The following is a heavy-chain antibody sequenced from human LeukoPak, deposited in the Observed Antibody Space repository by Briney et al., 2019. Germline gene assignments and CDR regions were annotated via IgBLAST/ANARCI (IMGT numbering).Heavy chain of an antibody. CDR2: IYYSGST. J-gene: IGHJ4*02. Sequence: NPGGSLRLSCAASGFTFSSYAMNWVRQPPGKGLEWIGSIYYSGSTYYNPSLKSRVTISVDTSKNQFSLKLSSVTAADTAVYYCARRASLNYDSSGYHFDYWGQGTLVTVSS. CDR3: ARRASLNYDSSGYHFDY. D-gene: IGHD3-22*01. V-gene: IGHV4-39*01. CDR1: GFTFSSYA.